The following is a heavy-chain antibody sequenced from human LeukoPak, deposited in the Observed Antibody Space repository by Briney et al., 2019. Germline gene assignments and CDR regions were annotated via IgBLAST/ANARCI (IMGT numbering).Heavy chain of an antibody. CDR3: ARGYCSGGSCYFDY. Sequence: GGSLRLSCAASGFTVSSNYMSWVRQAPGKGLEWVSFIYSGGSTYYADSVKGRFTISRDNSKNTLYLQMNSLKADDTAVYYCARGYCSGGSCYFDYWGQGTLVTVSS. V-gene: IGHV3-66*01. J-gene: IGHJ4*02. D-gene: IGHD2-15*01. CDR1: GFTVSSNY. CDR2: IYSGGST.